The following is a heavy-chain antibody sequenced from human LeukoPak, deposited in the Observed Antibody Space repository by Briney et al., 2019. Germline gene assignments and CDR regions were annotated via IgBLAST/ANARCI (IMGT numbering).Heavy chain of an antibody. J-gene: IGHJ2*01. V-gene: IGHV3-66*01. CDR2: FYAGGNT. D-gene: IGHD2-15*01. CDR1: EFTVSNNY. CDR3: VSQGYCSGGTCNWHFGL. Sequence: GRSLRLSCAASEFTVSNNYMIWVRQAPGKGLEWVSVFYAGGNTNYADSVKGRFTMFRDNSKNALYLQMNSLRGDDTAVYFCVSQGYCSGGTCNWHFGLWGRGTLVTVSS.